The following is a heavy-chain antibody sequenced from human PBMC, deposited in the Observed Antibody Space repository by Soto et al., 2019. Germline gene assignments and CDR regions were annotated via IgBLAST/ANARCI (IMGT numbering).Heavy chain of an antibody. Sequence: QITLKESGPTLVKPTQTLTLTCSFSGLSLSTSGVGVGWIRQPPGKALEGLALIYWDDDKRYSPSLKSRLTITKDTSKNQVVLTTTNMDPVDTATYYCAHLHTGGNWFDPWGQGTLVTVSS. CDR1: GLSLSTSGVG. J-gene: IGHJ5*02. CDR2: IYWDDDK. V-gene: IGHV2-5*02. D-gene: IGHD3-16*01. CDR3: AHLHTGGNWFDP.